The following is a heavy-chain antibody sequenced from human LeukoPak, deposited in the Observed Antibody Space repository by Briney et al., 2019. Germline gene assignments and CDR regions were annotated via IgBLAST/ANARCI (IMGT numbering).Heavy chain of an antibody. J-gene: IGHJ4*02. D-gene: IGHD3-3*01. CDR3: ARVEEGYFDY. CDR2: IYSGGST. CDR1: GFTVSSNY. Sequence: GRSLRLSCAASGFTVSSNYMSWVRQAPGKGLEWVSVIYSGGSTYYADSVKGRFTISRDNSKNTLYLQMNSLRAEDTAVYYCARVEEGYFDYWGQGTLVTVSS. V-gene: IGHV3-66*01.